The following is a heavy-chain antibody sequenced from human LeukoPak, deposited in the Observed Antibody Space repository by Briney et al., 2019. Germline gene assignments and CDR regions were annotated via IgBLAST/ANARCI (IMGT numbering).Heavy chain of an antibody. CDR1: GGYINSTSHY. V-gene: IGHV4-39*07. D-gene: IGHD6-25*01. CDR3: ARDKSGDRRDY. CDR2: IYYSGST. J-gene: IGHJ4*02. Sequence: SETLSLTCTVSGGYINSTSHYWGWIRQPPGKGLEWVGNIYYSGSTHYNPSLESRVTISVNTSKNQFSLRLTSVTAADTAVYFCARDKSGDRRDYWGQGIRVTVSS.